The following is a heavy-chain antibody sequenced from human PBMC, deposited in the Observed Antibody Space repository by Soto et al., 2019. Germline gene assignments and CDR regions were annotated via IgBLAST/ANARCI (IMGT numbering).Heavy chain of an antibody. CDR2: ISAYNGNT. V-gene: IGHV1-18*01. CDR1: GYTFTSYG. J-gene: IGHJ6*02. Sequence: VKVSCKASGYTFTSYGISWVRQAPGQGLEWMGWISAYNGNTKYSQKFQGRVTITRDTSASTAYMELSSLRSEDTAVYYCARDGYCSSTSCYIGSYYYYGMDVWGQGTTVTVSS. D-gene: IGHD2-2*02. CDR3: ARDGYCSSTSCYIGSYYYYGMDV.